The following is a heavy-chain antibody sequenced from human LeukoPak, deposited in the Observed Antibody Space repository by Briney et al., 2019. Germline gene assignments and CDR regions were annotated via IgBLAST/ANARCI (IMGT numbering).Heavy chain of an antibody. J-gene: IGHJ4*02. CDR1: GGTFNSYA. Sequence: SVKVSCKASGGTFNSYAISWVRQAPGQGLEWMGGIIPIFGTANYAQKFQGRVTITADESTSTAYMELSSLRSEDTAVYYCAREKIGSGYDQDLDYWGQGTLVTVSS. CDR2: IIPIFGTA. CDR3: AREKIGSGYDQDLDY. V-gene: IGHV1-69*13. D-gene: IGHD5-12*01.